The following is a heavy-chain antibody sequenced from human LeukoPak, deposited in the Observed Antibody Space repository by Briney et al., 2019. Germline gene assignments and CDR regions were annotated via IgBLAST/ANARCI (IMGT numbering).Heavy chain of an antibody. V-gene: IGHV3-33*01. CDR1: GFTFSSYG. Sequence: GGSLRLSCAASGFTFSSYGMHWVRQAPGKGLEWVAVIWYDGSNKYYADSVKGRFTISRDNSKNTLYLQMNSLRAEDTAVYYCQAEYSRSPLDYWGQGTLVTVSS. J-gene: IGHJ4*02. D-gene: IGHD1-26*01. CDR2: IWYDGSNK. CDR3: QAEYSRSPLDY.